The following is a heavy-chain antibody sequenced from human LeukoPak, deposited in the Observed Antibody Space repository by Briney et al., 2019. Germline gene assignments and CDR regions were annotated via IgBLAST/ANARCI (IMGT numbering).Heavy chain of an antibody. Sequence: ASVKVSCKASGYTFTSYGISWVRQAPGQGLEWMGCINDGNGNTKYSQEFQGRVTITRDTSASTAYMELSSLRSEDMAVYYCARGAKFRSYGSGTYYTSLPFDPWGQGTLVTVSS. J-gene: IGHJ5*02. CDR3: ARGAKFRSYGSGTYYTSLPFDP. CDR2: INDGNGNT. V-gene: IGHV1-3*03. D-gene: IGHD3-10*01. CDR1: GYTFTSYG.